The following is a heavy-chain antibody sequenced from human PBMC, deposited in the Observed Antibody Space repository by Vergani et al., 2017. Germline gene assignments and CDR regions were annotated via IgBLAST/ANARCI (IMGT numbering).Heavy chain of an antibody. D-gene: IGHD3-10*01. CDR2: INHSGST. CDR3: ARHGGSGNFYHLFDS. V-gene: IGHV4-34*01. J-gene: IGHJ5*01. Sequence: QVQLQQWGAGLLKPSETLSLTCAVYGGSFSGYYWSWIRQPPGKGLEWIGEINHSGSTNYNPSLKSRVTISVDTSKNLISLKLNSVTAADTALYYCARHGGSGNFYHLFDSWGHGTLVTVSS. CDR1: GGSFSGYY.